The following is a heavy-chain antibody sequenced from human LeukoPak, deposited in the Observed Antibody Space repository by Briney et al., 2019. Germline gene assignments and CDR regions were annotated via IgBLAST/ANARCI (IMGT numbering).Heavy chain of an antibody. CDR1: SDFFSSVTDY. D-gene: IGHD3-3*01. CDR2: GDYSGGT. Sequence: PSETLSLTCTVSSDFFSSVTDYWAWIRQPPGKGLEWIASGDYSGGTYYNPSLESRVAISAHMSKNQISLKLSSVTAADTAVYYCATISHTIFGVVTSIDYWGQGTLVTVSS. J-gene: IGHJ4*02. CDR3: ATISHTIFGVVTSIDY. V-gene: IGHV4-39*07.